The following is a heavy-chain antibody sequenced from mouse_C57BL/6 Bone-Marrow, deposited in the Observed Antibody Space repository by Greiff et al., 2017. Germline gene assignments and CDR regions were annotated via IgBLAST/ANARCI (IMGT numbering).Heavy chain of an antibody. Sequence: VQLQQSGTVLARPGASVKMSCKTSGYTFTSYWMHWVKQRPGQGLEWIGAIYPGNSDTSYNQKFKGKAKLTAVTSASTAYMELSSLTNEDSAVYYCTRGGFITTVVEGWFAYWGQGTLVTVSA. CDR1: GYTFTSYW. CDR3: TRGGFITTVVEGWFAY. D-gene: IGHD1-1*01. CDR2: IYPGNSDT. V-gene: IGHV1-5*01. J-gene: IGHJ3*01.